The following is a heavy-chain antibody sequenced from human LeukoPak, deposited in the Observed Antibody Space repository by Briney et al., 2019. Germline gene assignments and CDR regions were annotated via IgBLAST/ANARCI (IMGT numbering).Heavy chain of an antibody. CDR1: GGSISSGGYY. D-gene: IGHD3-10*01. J-gene: IGHJ5*02. CDR3: TREGDYYGSGSPGSFDP. CDR2: IYHSGST. V-gene: IGHV4-30-2*01. Sequence: SETLSLTCTVSGGSISSGGYYWSWIRQPPGKGLEWIGYIYHSGSTYYNPSLKSRVTISVDRSKNQFSLKLTSVTAADTAVYYCTREGDYYGSGSPGSFDPWGQGTLVTVSS.